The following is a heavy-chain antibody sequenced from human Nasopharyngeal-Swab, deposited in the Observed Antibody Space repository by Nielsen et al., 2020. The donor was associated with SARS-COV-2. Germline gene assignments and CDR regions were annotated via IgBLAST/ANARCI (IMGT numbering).Heavy chain of an antibody. D-gene: IGHD4-17*01. J-gene: IGHJ6*03. CDR3: ARARGAYGDYYYYYYTDV. V-gene: IGHV6-1*01. Sequence: WIRRSPSRGLEWLGRTYHRSKWYNDYAVSVKSRITINPDTSKNQFSLHLNSVTPEDTAVYYCARARGAYGDYYYYYYTDVWGKGTTVTVSS. CDR2: TYHRSKWYN.